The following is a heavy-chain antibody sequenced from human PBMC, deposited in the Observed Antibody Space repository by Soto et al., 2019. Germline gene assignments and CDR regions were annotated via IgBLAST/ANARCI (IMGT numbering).Heavy chain of an antibody. J-gene: IGHJ6*02. Sequence: QVQLVQSGAEVKKPGSSVKVSCKASGGNFSSYAISWVRQAPGQGLEWMGGSIPIFGTANYAQKFQGRVTISAGESTSTAYMELSRLRSEDTAVYYCAREYCSSTSCPAVPYYYYYGMDVWGQGTTVTVSS. CDR1: GGNFSSYA. D-gene: IGHD2-2*01. CDR3: AREYCSSTSCPAVPYYYYYGMDV. V-gene: IGHV1-69*01. CDR2: SIPIFGTA.